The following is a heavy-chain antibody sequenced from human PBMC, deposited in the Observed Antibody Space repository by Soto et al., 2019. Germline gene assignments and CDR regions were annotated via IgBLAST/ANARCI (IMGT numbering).Heavy chain of an antibody. CDR2: ISGGSGSK. Sequence: EVQLVESGGGLVQPGGSLRLSCAASGFTFSSYSMNWVRQAPGKGLGWVSYISGGSGSKYYADSVRGRFTISRDNAKNALYLQMNSLRAEDTAVYYCASDENYYDSGNYAWGQGTLVTVSS. D-gene: IGHD3-10*01. V-gene: IGHV3-48*01. J-gene: IGHJ5*02. CDR1: GFTFSSYS. CDR3: ASDENYYDSGNYA.